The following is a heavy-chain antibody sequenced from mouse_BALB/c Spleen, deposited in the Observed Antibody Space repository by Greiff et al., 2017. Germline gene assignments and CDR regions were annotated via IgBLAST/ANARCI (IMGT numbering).Heavy chain of an antibody. D-gene: IGHD1-1*01. CDR3: ARGNYYGSSLDY. CDR2: IRNKANGYTT. Sequence: EVKLMESGGGLVQPGGSLRLSCATSGFTFTDYYMSWVRQPPGKALEWLGFIRNKANGYTTEYSASVKGRFTISRDNSQSILYLQMNTLRAEDSATYYCARGNYYGSSLDYWGQGTTLTVSS. V-gene: IGHV7-3*02. CDR1: GFTFTDYY. J-gene: IGHJ2*01.